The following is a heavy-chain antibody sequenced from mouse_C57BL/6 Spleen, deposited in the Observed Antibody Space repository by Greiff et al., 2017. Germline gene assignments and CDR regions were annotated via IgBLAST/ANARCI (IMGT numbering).Heavy chain of an antibody. CDR3: ARRDYYSKGDAMDY. Sequence: QVQLQQSGPELVKPGASVKISCKASGYAFSSSWMNWVKQRPGKGLEWIGRIYPGDGDTNYNGKFKGKATLTADKASSTAYMQLSSLTSEDSAVYFCARRDYYSKGDAMDYWGQGTSVTVSS. J-gene: IGHJ4*01. D-gene: IGHD2-5*01. CDR2: IYPGDGDT. V-gene: IGHV1-82*01. CDR1: GYAFSSSW.